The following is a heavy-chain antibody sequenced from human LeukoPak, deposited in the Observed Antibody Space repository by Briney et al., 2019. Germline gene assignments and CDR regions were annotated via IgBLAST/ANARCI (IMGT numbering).Heavy chain of an antibody. CDR3: ARATSSSYSFFDY. D-gene: IGHD6-6*01. V-gene: IGHV4-59*01. Sequence: PSETLSLTCTVSGGSISSYYWRWIRQPPGKGLEWIGYIYYSGSTNYNPSLKSRVTISVDTSKNQFSLKLSSVTAADTAVYYCARATSSSYSFFDYWGQGTLVTVSS. CDR2: IYYSGST. CDR1: GGSISSYY. J-gene: IGHJ4*02.